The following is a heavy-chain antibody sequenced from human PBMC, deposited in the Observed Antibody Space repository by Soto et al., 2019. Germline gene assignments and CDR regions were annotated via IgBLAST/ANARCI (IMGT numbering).Heavy chain of an antibody. D-gene: IGHD2-2*01. V-gene: IGHV3-21*01. CDR2: ISSSSSYI. Sequence: GGSLRLSCAASGFTFSSYSMNWVRQAPGKGLEWVSSISSSSSYIYYADSVKGRFTISRDNAKNSLYLQMNSLRAEDTAVYYCARDKRYCSSTSCYGYGMDVWGQGTTVTVS. CDR1: GFTFSSYS. CDR3: ARDKRYCSSTSCYGYGMDV. J-gene: IGHJ6*02.